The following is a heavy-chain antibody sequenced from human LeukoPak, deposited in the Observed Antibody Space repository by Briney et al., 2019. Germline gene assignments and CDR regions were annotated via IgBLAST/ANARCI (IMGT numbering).Heavy chain of an antibody. CDR3: ARELSGYDILTGYYTGGWFDP. J-gene: IGHJ5*02. CDR1: GGSISSHY. CDR2: IYYSGST. V-gene: IGHV4-59*11. D-gene: IGHD3-9*01. Sequence: SETLSLTCTVSGGSISSHYWSWIRQPPGKGLEWIGYIYYSGSTNYNPSLKSRVTISVDTSKNQFSLKLSSATAADTAVYYCARELSGYDILTGYYTGGWFDPWGQGTLVTVSS.